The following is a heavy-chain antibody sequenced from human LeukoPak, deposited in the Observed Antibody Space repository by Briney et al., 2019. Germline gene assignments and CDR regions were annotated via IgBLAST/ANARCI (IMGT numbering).Heavy chain of an antibody. CDR3: TRDQTPYY. J-gene: IGHJ4*02. CDR1: GFTFGDYA. V-gene: IGHV3-49*04. CDR2: IRSQIYGGTP. Sequence: GGSLRLSCTGSGFTFGDYAMTWVRQAPGKGLEWVGFIRSQIYGGTPEYAASVKGRCTISRDDSEGVAYLQMNSLKTEDTAVYYCTRDQTPYYWGQGTLVTVSS.